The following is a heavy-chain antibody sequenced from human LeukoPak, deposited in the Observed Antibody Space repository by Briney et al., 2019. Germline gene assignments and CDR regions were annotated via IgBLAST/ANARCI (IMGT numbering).Heavy chain of an antibody. CDR1: GYTFTSYY. D-gene: IGHD2-8*01. CDR3: ARSKLGVCYDY. J-gene: IGHJ4*02. CDR2: INPSGGST. V-gene: IGHV1-46*01. Sequence: GASVTVSCKASGYTFTSYYMHWVRQAPGQGLEWMGIINPSGGSTSYAQKFQGRVTMTRDMSTCTVYMELSSLRSEDAAVYYCARSKLGVCYDYWGQGTLVTVSS.